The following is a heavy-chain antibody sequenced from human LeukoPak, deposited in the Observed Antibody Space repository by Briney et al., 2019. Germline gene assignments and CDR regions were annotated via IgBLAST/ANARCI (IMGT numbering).Heavy chain of an antibody. V-gene: IGHV1-46*01. J-gene: IGHJ5*02. CDR2: INPSGGST. Sequence: ASVKVSCKASGYTFTGYYMHWVRQAPGQGLEWMGIINPSGGSTSYAQKFQGRVTMTRDMSTSTVYMELSSLRSEDTAVYYCARDSIFSAPLNYYDSSGYGNWFDPWGQGTLVTVSS. CDR3: ARDSIFSAPLNYYDSSGYGNWFDP. D-gene: IGHD3-22*01. CDR1: GYTFTGYY.